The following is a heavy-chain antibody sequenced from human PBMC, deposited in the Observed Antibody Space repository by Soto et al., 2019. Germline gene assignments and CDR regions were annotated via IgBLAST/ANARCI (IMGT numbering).Heavy chain of an antibody. CDR3: ATGSFTSTGGRIGYHYNAMDV. V-gene: IGHV1-69*13. CDR1: GGTFSSHS. D-gene: IGHD1-1*01. CDR2: IIPIFGPA. Sequence: ASVKVSCKPSGGTFSSHSINWVRQAPGQGLEWMGGIIPIFGPANFAKNFQGRVTITADESTTTAYMELSSLTSEDTAVYYCATGSFTSTGGRIGYHYNAMDVWGQGTTVTVSS. J-gene: IGHJ6*02.